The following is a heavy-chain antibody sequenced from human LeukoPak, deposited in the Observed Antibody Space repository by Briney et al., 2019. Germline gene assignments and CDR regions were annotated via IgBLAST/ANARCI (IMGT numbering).Heavy chain of an antibody. CDR3: AKGPSPDIVVVVAAPGFI. Sequence: GGPVRLSCAASEFTFSKYGMHWVRKAPGKGLEWVASMSFDINDRKYGDSVRGRFTISRDNSKNTLYLQTNSLRAEDTAVYYCAKGPSPDIVVVVAAPGFIWGQGTLVTVSS. J-gene: IGHJ4*02. CDR2: MSFDINDR. CDR1: EFTFSKYG. V-gene: IGHV3-30*18. D-gene: IGHD2-15*01.